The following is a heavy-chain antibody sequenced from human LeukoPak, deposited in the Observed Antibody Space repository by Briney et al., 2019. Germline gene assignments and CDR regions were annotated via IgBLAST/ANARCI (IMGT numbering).Heavy chain of an antibody. Sequence: GGSLRLSCATSGFTFSSYWMSWVRRAPGKGLEWVANIKKDASEKYYVESVKGRFTISRDNAKNSLHLQMNSLTAEDTAVYYCARDTTTTVAGAFDMWGQGTLVTVSS. CDR2: IKKDASEK. J-gene: IGHJ3*02. CDR1: GFTFSSYW. D-gene: IGHD6-19*01. V-gene: IGHV3-7*01. CDR3: ARDTTTTVAGAFDM.